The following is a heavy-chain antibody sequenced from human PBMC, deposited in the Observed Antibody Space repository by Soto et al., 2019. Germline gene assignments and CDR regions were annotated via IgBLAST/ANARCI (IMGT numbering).Heavy chain of an antibody. V-gene: IGHV1-69*13. Sequence: GASVKVSCKASGGTFSSYAISWVRQAPGQGLEWMGGIIPIFGTANYAQKFQGRVTITADESTSTAYMELSSLRSEDTAVYYCARDPSYYYDSSGYPGYAFDIWGQGTMVTV. CDR1: GGTFSSYA. CDR2: IIPIFGTA. J-gene: IGHJ3*02. CDR3: ARDPSYYYDSSGYPGYAFDI. D-gene: IGHD3-22*01.